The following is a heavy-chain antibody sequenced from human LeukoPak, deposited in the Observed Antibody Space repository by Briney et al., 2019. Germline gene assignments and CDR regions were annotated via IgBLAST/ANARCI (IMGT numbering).Heavy chain of an antibody. CDR2: IYYSGST. D-gene: IGHD6-19*01. V-gene: IGHV4-59*08. J-gene: IGHJ4*02. CDR3: ARSYSSGWYYFDY. Sequence: SETLSLTCTVSGGSISSYYWSWIRQPPGKGLEWIGYIYYSGSTNYNPSLKSRVTISVDTSKNQFSLKLSSVTAADTAVYYCARSYSSGWYYFDYWGQGTLVTVSP. CDR1: GGSISSYY.